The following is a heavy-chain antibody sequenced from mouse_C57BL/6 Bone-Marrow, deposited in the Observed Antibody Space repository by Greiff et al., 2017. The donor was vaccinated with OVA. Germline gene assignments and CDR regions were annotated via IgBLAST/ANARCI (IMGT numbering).Heavy chain of an antibody. CDR3: AREGFYDDGYYFDY. CDR2: IDPNSGGT. CDR1: GYTFTSYW. V-gene: IGHV1-72*01. D-gene: IGHD2-12*01. J-gene: IGHJ2*01. Sequence: VQLQQPGAELVKPGASVKLSCKASGYTFTSYWMHWVKQRPGRGLEWIGRIDPNSGGTKYNEKFKSQATLPVDKPSSTSDMQLSSLTSEDSAVYYCAREGFYDDGYYFDYWGQGTTLTVSS.